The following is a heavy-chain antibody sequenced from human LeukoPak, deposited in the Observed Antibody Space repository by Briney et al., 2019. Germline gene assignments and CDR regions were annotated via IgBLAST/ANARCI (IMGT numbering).Heavy chain of an antibody. V-gene: IGHV3-53*01. CDR1: GFTVSTNY. D-gene: IGHD6-19*01. CDR3: ARYSSGWYYFDS. CDR2: IYSGGST. J-gene: IGHJ4*02. Sequence: QPGGSLRLSCAASGFTVSTNYMTWVRQAPGKGLEWVSLIYSGGSTYYSDSVKGRFTISRDNSKNTLYLQMNSLRAEDTAVYYCARYSSGWYYFDSWGQGTLVTVSS.